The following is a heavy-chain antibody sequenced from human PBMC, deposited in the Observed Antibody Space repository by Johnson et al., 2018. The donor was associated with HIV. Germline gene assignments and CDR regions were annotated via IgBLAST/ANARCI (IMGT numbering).Heavy chain of an antibody. D-gene: IGHD3-22*01. CDR3: ARGITMIPVAGFDAFDI. V-gene: IGHV3-74*02. CDR1: RFTFSSYW. Sequence: VQLVESGGGLVQPGGSLRLSCAASRFTFSSYWMHWVRQAPGKGLVWVSRISWNSGSIGYADSVKGRFTISRDNAKNSLYLQMNSLRTEDTAVYYCARGITMIPVAGFDAFDIWGPGTMVTVSS. CDR2: ISWNSGSI. J-gene: IGHJ3*02.